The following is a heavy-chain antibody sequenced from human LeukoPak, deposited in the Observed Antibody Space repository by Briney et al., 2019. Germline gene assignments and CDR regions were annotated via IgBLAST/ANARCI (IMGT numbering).Heavy chain of an antibody. V-gene: IGHV3-23*01. CDR3: AKGPQLYSGYHPDY. J-gene: IGHJ4*02. Sequence: PGGSLRLSCAAPGFTFSSAALTWVRQAPGKGLEWVTTITGSDDKTYYADSVKGRFTISRDFSRNTVGLQMNSLRIEDTAIYYCAKGPQLYSGYHPDYWGQETLVTVSS. CDR1: GFTFSSAA. D-gene: IGHD5-12*01. CDR2: ITGSDDKT.